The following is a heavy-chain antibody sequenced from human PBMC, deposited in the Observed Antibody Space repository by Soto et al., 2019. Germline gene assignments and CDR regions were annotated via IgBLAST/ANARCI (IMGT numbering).Heavy chain of an antibody. Sequence: SETLSLTCAVSGYSISSGYYWGWIRQHPGKGLEWIGSIYHSGSTYYNPSLKSRVTISVDTSKNQFSLKLSSVTAADTAVYYCARDSGHYDFWSGYDWGQGTLVTVSS. V-gene: IGHV4-38-2*02. J-gene: IGHJ4*02. D-gene: IGHD3-3*01. CDR1: GYSISSGYY. CDR3: ARDSGHYDFWSGYD. CDR2: IYHSGST.